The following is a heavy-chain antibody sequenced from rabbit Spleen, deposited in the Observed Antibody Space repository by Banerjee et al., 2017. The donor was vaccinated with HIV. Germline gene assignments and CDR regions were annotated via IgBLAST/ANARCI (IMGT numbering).Heavy chain of an antibody. CDR3: ARDLVAVIGWNFSL. J-gene: IGHJ4*01. D-gene: IGHD5-1*01. Sequence: EESGGGLVQPEGSLTLTCKASGFSFSSTYHMCWVRQAPGKGLELIGCIYTSSGATWYASWVNGRFTVSSHNAQNTLYLQLNSLTAADTATYFCARDLVAVIGWNFSLWGPGTLVTVS. CDR1: GFSFSSTYH. V-gene: IGHV1S43*01. CDR2: IYTSSGAT.